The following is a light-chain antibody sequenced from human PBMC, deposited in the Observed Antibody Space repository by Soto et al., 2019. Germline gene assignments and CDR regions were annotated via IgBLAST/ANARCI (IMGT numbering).Light chain of an antibody. CDR1: SSNIGAGYD. CDR3: QSYDSSLSGNVV. Sequence: QSVLTQPPSVSGAPGQRVTISCTGSSSNIGAGYDVHWYQQLPGTAPKHLIYGNSNRPSGVPDRFSGSNSGTSASLAITGLQAEDEADYYCQSYDSSLSGNVVFGGGTKLTVL. J-gene: IGLJ2*01. CDR2: GNS. V-gene: IGLV1-40*01.